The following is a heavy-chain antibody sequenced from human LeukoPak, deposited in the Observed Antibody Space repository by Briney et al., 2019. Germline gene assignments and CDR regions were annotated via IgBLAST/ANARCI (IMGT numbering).Heavy chain of an antibody. V-gene: IGHV4-59*01. CDR1: GGSISSYY. CDR3: ARGGYSYGSYYFDY. Sequence: SETLSLTCTVSGGSISSYYWSWIRQPPGKGLEWIGYIYYSGSNNYNPSLKSRVTISVDTSKHQFSLKLSSVTAADTAVYYCARGGYSYGSYYFDYWGQGTLVTVSS. CDR2: IYYSGSN. D-gene: IGHD5-18*01. J-gene: IGHJ4*02.